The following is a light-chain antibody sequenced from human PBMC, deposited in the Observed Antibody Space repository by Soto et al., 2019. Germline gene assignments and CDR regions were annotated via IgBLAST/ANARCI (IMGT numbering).Light chain of an antibody. CDR3: QVWDSSSYHVV. Sequence: SYELTQPPSVSVAPGQTARITCGGNNSGSKSVHWYQQKPGQAPVLVVYDDSDRHSGIPEQFSGSNSGNTATLHISRVEAGDEADYYCQVWDSSSYHVVFGGGTKLTVL. V-gene: IGLV3-21*02. CDR2: DDS. CDR1: NSGSKS. J-gene: IGLJ2*01.